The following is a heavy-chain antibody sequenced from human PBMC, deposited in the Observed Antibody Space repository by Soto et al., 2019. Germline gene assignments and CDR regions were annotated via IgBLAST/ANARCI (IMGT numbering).Heavy chain of an antibody. J-gene: IGHJ4*02. CDR3: TRGGRESNWNDGKFEY. CDR2: VVPHILSI. V-gene: IGHV1-69*08. Sequence: QVQLVQSGAEVKKPGSSVKVSCKAPGGTFSRYTINWVRQAPGQGLEWMGRVVPHILSIKCIRKFQGRLTMTADKSTRTAFLELSSLRPEDTAVYYCTRGGRESNWNDGKFEYWGQGTQVTVSS. D-gene: IGHD1-20*01. CDR1: GGTFSRYT.